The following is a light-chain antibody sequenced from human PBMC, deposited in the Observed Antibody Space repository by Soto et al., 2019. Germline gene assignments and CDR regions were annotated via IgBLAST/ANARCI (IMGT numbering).Light chain of an antibody. Sequence: PITLYPNTQSASVVDSVTITCRASQSISSWVAWYQQTPGKXPXXLISDASNLQSGVPSRLIDVGSGTDFPLPFFSLPPDDIGSYDCQPENTHWTFAQGTKV. CDR3: QPENTHWT. CDR1: QSISSW. V-gene: IGKV1-5*01. J-gene: IGKJ1*01. CDR2: DAS.